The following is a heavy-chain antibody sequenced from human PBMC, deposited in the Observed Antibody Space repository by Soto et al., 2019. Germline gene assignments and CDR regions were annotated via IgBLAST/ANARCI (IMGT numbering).Heavy chain of an antibody. J-gene: IGHJ6*02. CDR1: GGSFSGYY. CDR2: INHSGNT. D-gene: IGHD3-22*01. Sequence: SETLSLTCAVYGGSFSGYYWSWIRQPPGKGLEWIGEINHSGNTNYNPSLKSRVTISVDTSKNQFSLKLSSVTAADTAVYYCARHNHAGSGYYYYYYGMDVWGQGTTVTVS. V-gene: IGHV4-34*01. CDR3: ARHNHAGSGYYYYYYGMDV.